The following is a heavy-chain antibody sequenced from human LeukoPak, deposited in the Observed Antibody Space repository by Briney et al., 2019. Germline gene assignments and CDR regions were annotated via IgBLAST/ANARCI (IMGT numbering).Heavy chain of an antibody. CDR1: GGSFCGYY. D-gene: IGHD3-10*01. V-gene: IGHV4-34*01. Sequence: PSETLSLTCAVYGGSFCGYYWSWIRQPPGKGLEWIGKINHSGSTNYNPSLKSRVTISVDTSKNQFSLKLSSVTAADTAVYYCARRLWFGALGGMDVWGQGTTVTVSS. CDR2: INHSGST. CDR3: ARRLWFGALGGMDV. J-gene: IGHJ6*02.